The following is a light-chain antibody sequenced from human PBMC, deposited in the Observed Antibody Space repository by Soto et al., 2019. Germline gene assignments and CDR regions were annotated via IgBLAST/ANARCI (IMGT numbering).Light chain of an antibody. Sequence: EIVLTQSPATLSLSPGERATLSCRASQSVSSDLVWYQQKPGQAPRLLIYDASNRATGIPARFSGSGSGTDFTLTISSLEPEDVAVYYCQQRFNWLTFGGGTKVEIK. CDR1: QSVSSD. J-gene: IGKJ4*01. CDR2: DAS. CDR3: QQRFNWLT. V-gene: IGKV3-11*01.